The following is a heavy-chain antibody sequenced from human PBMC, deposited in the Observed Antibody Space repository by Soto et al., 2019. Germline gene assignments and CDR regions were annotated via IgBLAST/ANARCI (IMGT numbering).Heavy chain of an antibody. CDR2: IIPIFGTA. CDR1: GGTFSSYA. D-gene: IGHD5-18*01. V-gene: IGHV1-69*01. Sequence: QVQLVQSGAEVKKPGSSVKVSCKASGGTFSSYAISWVRQAPGLGLEWMGGIIPIFGTANYAQKFQGRVTITADESTSTAYMELSSLRSEDTAVYYCARDILRDTAMVTPYFDYWGQGTLVTVSS. J-gene: IGHJ4*02. CDR3: ARDILRDTAMVTPYFDY.